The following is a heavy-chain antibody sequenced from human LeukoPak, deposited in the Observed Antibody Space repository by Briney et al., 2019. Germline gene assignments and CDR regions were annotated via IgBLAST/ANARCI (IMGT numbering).Heavy chain of an antibody. CDR2: IYHSGST. J-gene: IGHJ5*02. CDR1: GGSISSGGYS. D-gene: IGHD4-11*01. V-gene: IGHV4-30-2*01. Sequence: SQTLSLTCAVSGGSISSGGYSWSWIRQPPGKGLEWIGYIYHSGSTYYNPSLKSRVTISVDRSKNQFSLKLSSVTAADTAVYYCARDSNYAKGDWFDPWGQGTLVTVSS. CDR3: ARDSNYAKGDWFDP.